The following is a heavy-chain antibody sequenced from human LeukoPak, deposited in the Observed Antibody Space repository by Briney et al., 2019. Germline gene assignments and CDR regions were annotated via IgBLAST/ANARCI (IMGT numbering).Heavy chain of an antibody. J-gene: IGHJ4*02. Sequence: GGSLRLSCAASGFTFDDYAMHWVRQAPGKGLEWVSGISWNSGSIGYADSVKGRFTISRDNAKNSLYLQMNSLRAEDPALYYCAKDRKYYDSSGADYWGQGTLVTVSS. V-gene: IGHV3-9*01. CDR2: ISWNSGSI. D-gene: IGHD3-22*01. CDR1: GFTFDDYA. CDR3: AKDRKYYDSSGADY.